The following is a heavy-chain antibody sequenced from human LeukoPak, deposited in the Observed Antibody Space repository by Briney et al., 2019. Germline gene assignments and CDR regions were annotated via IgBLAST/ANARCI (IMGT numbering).Heavy chain of an antibody. V-gene: IGHV4-59*01. J-gene: IGHJ5*02. CDR2: IYYSGST. CDR1: GGSISSYY. Sequence: PSETLSLTCTVSGGSISSYYWSWIRQPPGKGLEWIGYIYYSGSTNYNPSLKSRVTISVDTSKNQFSLKLSSVTAADTAVYYCAREVITMVRGVMRRFDPWGQGTLVTVSS. CDR3: AREVITMVRGVMRRFDP. D-gene: IGHD3-10*01.